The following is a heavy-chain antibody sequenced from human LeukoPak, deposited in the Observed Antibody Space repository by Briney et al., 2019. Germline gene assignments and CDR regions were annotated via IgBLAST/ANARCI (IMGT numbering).Heavy chain of an antibody. D-gene: IGHD2-15*01. CDR1: GYTFTGYY. Sequence: ASVKVSCKASGYTFTGYYMHWVRQAPGQGLEWMGRINPNSGGTNYAQKFQGRVTMTRDTSISTAYMELSRLRSDDTAVYYCARGTKKIVVVVGANRPLDPWGQGTLVTVSS. CDR2: INPNSGGT. CDR3: ARGTKKIVVVVGANRPLDP. V-gene: IGHV1-2*06. J-gene: IGHJ5*02.